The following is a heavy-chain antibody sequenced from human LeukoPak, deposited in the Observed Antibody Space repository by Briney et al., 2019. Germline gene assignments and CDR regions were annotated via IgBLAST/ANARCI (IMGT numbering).Heavy chain of an antibody. CDR3: ARGVSGGGSCYNR. J-gene: IGHJ4*02. D-gene: IGHD2-15*01. Sequence: SETLSLTCAVYGGSFSGYYWSWIRQHPGKGLEWIGYIYYSGSTYYNPSLKSRVTISVDTSKNQFSLKLSSVTAADTAVYYCARGVSGGGSCYNRWGQGTLSPSPQ. CDR2: IYYSGST. V-gene: IGHV4-31*11. CDR1: GGSFSGYY.